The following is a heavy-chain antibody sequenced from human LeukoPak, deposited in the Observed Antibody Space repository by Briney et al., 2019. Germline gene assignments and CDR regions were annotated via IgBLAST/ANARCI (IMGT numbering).Heavy chain of an antibody. CDR2: ISSSSSYI. Sequence: GGSLRLSCAASGFTFSSYSMNWVRQAPGKGLEWVSSISSSSSYIYYADSVKGRFTISRDNAKNSLYLQMNSLRAEDTAVYYCARDSGRFVTTQGIDYWGQGTLVTVSS. J-gene: IGHJ4*02. CDR1: GFTFSSYS. CDR3: ARDSGRFVTTQGIDY. D-gene: IGHD2/OR15-2a*01. V-gene: IGHV3-21*01.